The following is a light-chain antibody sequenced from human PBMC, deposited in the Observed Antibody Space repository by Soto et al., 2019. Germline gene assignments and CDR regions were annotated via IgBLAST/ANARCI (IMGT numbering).Light chain of an antibody. Sequence: EIVLTQSPGTLSLSPGERATLSCRASQSVSSSYLAWYQQKPGQSPRLLIYAASSRATGIPDRFRASGSGTDFSLTISRLEPEDFAVYYCQQYDTSPSTFGQGTKVDSK. J-gene: IGKJ1*01. V-gene: IGKV3-20*01. CDR3: QQYDTSPST. CDR1: QSVSSSY. CDR2: AAS.